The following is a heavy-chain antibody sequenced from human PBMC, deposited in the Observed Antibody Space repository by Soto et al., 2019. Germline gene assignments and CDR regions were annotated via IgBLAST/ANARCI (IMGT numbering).Heavy chain of an antibody. CDR1: GYTFTSYD. V-gene: IGHV1-8*01. Sequence: ASVKVSCKASGYTFTSYDINWVRQATGQGLEWMGWMNPNSGNTGYAQKFQGRVTMTRNTSISTAYMELSSLRSEDTAVYYCARLQLITIFGVVIPHYMDVWGKGTTVTVSS. CDR3: ARLQLITIFGVVIPHYMDV. J-gene: IGHJ6*03. D-gene: IGHD3-3*01. CDR2: MNPNSGNT.